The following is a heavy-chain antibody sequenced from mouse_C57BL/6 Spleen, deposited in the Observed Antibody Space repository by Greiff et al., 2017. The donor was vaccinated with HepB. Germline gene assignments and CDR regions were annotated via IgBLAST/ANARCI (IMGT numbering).Heavy chain of an antibody. J-gene: IGHJ4*01. D-gene: IGHD2-4*01. CDR3: ARNYDEYYYAMDY. CDR2: IYPGDGDT. Sequence: QVQLQQSGAELVKPGASVKISCKASGYAFSSYWMNWVKQRPGKGLEWIGQIYPGDGDTNYNGKFKGKATLTADKSSSTAYMQLSSLTSEDSAVYFCARNYDEYYYAMDYWGQGTSVTVSS. V-gene: IGHV1-80*01. CDR1: GYAFSSYW.